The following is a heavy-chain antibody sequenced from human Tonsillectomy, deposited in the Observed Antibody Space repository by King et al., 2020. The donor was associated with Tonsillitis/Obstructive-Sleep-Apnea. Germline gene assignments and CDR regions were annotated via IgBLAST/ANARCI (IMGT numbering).Heavy chain of an antibody. Sequence: VQLVESGGGLVQPGRSLRLSCAASGFTFDNYALHWVRQAPGKGLEWVSGISWTGGSIGYAASVTGRFTISRDNAKNSLYLQMNSLRPEDTAFYFCAKERGSHMVKDYF. CDR1: GFTFDNYA. CDR2: ISWTGGSI. V-gene: IGHV3-9*01. J-gene: IGHJ1*01. CDR3: AKERGSHMVKDYF. D-gene: IGHD3-10*01.